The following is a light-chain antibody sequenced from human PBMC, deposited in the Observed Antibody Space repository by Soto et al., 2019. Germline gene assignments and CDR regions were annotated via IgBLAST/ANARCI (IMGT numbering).Light chain of an antibody. V-gene: IGLV2-8*01. Sequence: QSVLTQPPSASGSPGQSVAISCTGTSSDVGGYNYVSWYQQHPGKAPKLMIYYVSMRPSGFPDRFSGSKSGNTASLTVSGLQAEDEADYYCSSYAGTHIVFGTGTKATVL. CDR3: SSYAGTHIV. CDR1: SSDVGGYNY. CDR2: YVS. J-gene: IGLJ1*01.